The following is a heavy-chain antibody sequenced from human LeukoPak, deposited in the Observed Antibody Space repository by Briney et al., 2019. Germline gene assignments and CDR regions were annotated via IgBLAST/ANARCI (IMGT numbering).Heavy chain of an antibody. CDR2: MNPNSGNT. CDR1: GYTFTGYY. CDR3: ARGRRYYDFWSGYSRPLYYMDV. Sequence: RASVKVSCKASGYTFTGYYMHWVRQAPGQGLEWMGWMNPNSGNTGYAQKFQGGVTITRNTSISTAYMELSSLRSEDTAVYYCARGRRYYDFWSGYSRPLYYMDVWGKGTTVTVS. V-gene: IGHV1-8*03. J-gene: IGHJ6*03. D-gene: IGHD3-3*01.